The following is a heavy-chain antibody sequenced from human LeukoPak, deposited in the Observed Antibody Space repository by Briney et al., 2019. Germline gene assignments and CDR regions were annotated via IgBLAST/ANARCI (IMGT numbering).Heavy chain of an antibody. Sequence: GGSLRLSCAASGFTFSSYSINWVRQAPGKGLEWVSSISSSSTYIYYADSVKGRFTISRDNAKNSLYLQMNSLRAEDTAVYYCARDKGNDYVWGSYRYNFDYWGQGTLVTVSS. CDR2: ISSSSTYI. CDR3: ARDKGNDYVWGSYRYNFDY. CDR1: GFTFSSYS. V-gene: IGHV3-21*04. J-gene: IGHJ4*02. D-gene: IGHD3-16*02.